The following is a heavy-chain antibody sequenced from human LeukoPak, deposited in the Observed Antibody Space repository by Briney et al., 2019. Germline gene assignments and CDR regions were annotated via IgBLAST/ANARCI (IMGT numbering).Heavy chain of an antibody. Sequence: GGSLRLSCAASGFTFSSYWMSWVRQAPGKGLEWVSYISSSSGTIYYADSVKGRFTISRDNAKNSLYLQMNSLRAEDTAVYYCAREWRGAFDYWGQGTLVTVSS. V-gene: IGHV3-48*01. CDR2: ISSSSGTI. CDR1: GFTFSSYW. J-gene: IGHJ4*02. CDR3: AREWRGAFDY. D-gene: IGHD4/OR15-4a*01.